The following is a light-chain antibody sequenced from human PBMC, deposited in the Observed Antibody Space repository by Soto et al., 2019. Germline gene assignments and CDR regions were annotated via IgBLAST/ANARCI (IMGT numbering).Light chain of an antibody. J-gene: IGKJ1*01. CDR3: MQALLPRT. CDR1: QSLLHSNGYNY. Sequence: DIVMTQSPLSLPVTPGEPASISCRSSQSLLHSNGYNYLDWYLQKPGQSPQLLIYLGSNRASGVPDRVSGSGSGTDFTLKISRVEAEDVGVYYCMQALLPRTFGQGTKVEIK. CDR2: LGS. V-gene: IGKV2-28*01.